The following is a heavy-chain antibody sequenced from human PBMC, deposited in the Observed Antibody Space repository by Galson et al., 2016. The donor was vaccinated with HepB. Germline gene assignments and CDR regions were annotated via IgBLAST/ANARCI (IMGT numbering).Heavy chain of an antibody. CDR1: GYSFTDYY. J-gene: IGHJ4*02. D-gene: IGHD3-10*01. V-gene: IGHV1-2*02. CDR2: INPKNGVT. Sequence: SVKVSCKASGYSFTDYYMHWVRQAPGQGLEWMGWINPKNGVTKYIEKFQGSVTMTRDTSISTAYLELSRLGSDDTAVYYCARDYYGSGSYSPYWGQGTLVTASS. CDR3: ARDYYGSGSYSPY.